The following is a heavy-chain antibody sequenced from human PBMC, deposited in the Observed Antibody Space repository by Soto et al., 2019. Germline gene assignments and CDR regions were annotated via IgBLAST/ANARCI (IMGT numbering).Heavy chain of an antibody. CDR1: GFTFSSYA. Sequence: GGSLRLSCAASGFTFSSYAMHWVRRAPGKGLEYVSAISSNGGSTYYANSVKGRFTISRDNSKNTLYLQMGSLRAEDMAVYYCARENLGYCSGGSCFHDAFDIWGQGTMVTVSS. CDR2: ISSNGGST. J-gene: IGHJ3*02. CDR3: ARENLGYCSGGSCFHDAFDI. V-gene: IGHV3-64*01. D-gene: IGHD2-15*01.